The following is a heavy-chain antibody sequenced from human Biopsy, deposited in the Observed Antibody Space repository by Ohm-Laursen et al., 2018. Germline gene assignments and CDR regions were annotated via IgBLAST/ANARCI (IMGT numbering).Heavy chain of an antibody. CDR1: GYTFTGQY. J-gene: IGHJ1*01. CDR2: INPHSGTT. V-gene: IGHV1-2*06. CDR3: AKGQDLRGGAEYFQH. Sequence: GASVKVSCKASGYTFTGQYLHWGRQVPGQGLEWMGRINPHSGTTKFAQDFQGRVTMTRDTSITTAYMELRRLRSDDTAVYYCAKGQDLRGGAEYFQHWGQGALVTVSS. D-gene: IGHD2-15*01.